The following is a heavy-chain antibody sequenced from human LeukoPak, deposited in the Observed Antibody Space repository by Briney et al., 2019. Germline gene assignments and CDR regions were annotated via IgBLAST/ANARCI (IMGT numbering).Heavy chain of an antibody. J-gene: IGHJ6*03. Sequence: SETLSLTCSVPGGSVSSSSDYWDRIRQPPGKGLEWIGTIHYTGRTYYNPSLKSRVTMSVDTSKNQFSLKLSSVTATDTAVYYCARPHGSGYYNYYMDVWGKGTTVIVSS. D-gene: IGHD3-10*01. CDR2: IHYTGRT. V-gene: IGHV4-39*01. CDR3: ARPHGSGYYNYYMDV. CDR1: GGSVSSSSDY.